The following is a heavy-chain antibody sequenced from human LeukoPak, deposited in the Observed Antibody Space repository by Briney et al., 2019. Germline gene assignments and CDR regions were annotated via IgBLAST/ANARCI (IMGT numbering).Heavy chain of an antibody. CDR2: INSDESRT. Sequence: GGSLRLSCAASGFTFNSYWMHWVRQAPGKGLVWVSRINSDESRTAYADSVKGRFSISRDNAKNTLYLQMNSLRAEDTAVYYCARGYGDWFDPWGQGTLVTVSS. CDR3: ARGYGDWFDP. V-gene: IGHV3-74*01. CDR1: GFTFNSYW. J-gene: IGHJ5*02. D-gene: IGHD4-17*01.